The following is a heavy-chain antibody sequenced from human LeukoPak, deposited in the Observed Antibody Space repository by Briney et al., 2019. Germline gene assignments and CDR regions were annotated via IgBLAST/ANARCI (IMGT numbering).Heavy chain of an antibody. D-gene: IGHD3-22*01. J-gene: IGHJ2*01. Sequence: SETLSLTCTVSGGSISSYYWSWIRQPAGKGLEWIGRIYGSGSSDYNPSLKSRVTISVDKSKNQFSLKLSSVTAADTAVYYCARSGYFPDWYFDLWGRGTLVTVSS. CDR2: IYGSGSS. CDR3: ARSGYFPDWYFDL. V-gene: IGHV4-4*07. CDR1: GGSISSYY.